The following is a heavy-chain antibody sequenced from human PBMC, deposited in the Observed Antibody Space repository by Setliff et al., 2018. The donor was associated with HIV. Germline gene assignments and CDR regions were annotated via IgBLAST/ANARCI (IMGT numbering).Heavy chain of an antibody. CDR1: GVSASSVGYY. D-gene: IGHD1-26*01. Sequence: SETLSLTCNVSGVSASSVGYYWTRIRQRPGKGLEWIGYIYYSGSTKYNPSLKSRLSISIDTSKNQFSLKLNSVTAADTSVYYCASGRPGATNLDYWGQGTLVTVSS. V-gene: IGHV4-31*03. CDR3: ASGRPGATNLDY. CDR2: IYYSGST. J-gene: IGHJ4*02.